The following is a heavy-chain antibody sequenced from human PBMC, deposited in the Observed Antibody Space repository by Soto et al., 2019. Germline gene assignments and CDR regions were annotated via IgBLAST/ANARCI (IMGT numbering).Heavy chain of an antibody. Sequence: QVQLQESGPGLVKPSEPLSLTCTVSGGSISSYYWSWIRQSPGKGLEWIGYISYSGSTKYNPSLKRRVPISVDTSKNQFSLKLSSVAAADTAVYYCARGRGDTAMAWYYWGQGTLVTVSS. V-gene: IGHV4-59*01. J-gene: IGHJ4*02. CDR1: GGSISSYY. CDR2: ISYSGST. D-gene: IGHD5-18*01. CDR3: ARGRGDTAMAWYY.